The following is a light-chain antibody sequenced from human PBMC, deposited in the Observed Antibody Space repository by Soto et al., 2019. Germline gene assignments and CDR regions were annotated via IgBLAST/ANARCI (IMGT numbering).Light chain of an antibody. Sequence: QSALTQPASVSGSPGQSITISCTGTSSDVGGYNFVSWYQQHPGKAPKLMIFEVSNRPSGVSNRFSGSKSGNTASLTISGLQAEDEADYYCRSFTTSSTSVFGTGTQLTVL. CDR1: SSDVGGYNF. CDR3: RSFTTSSTSV. V-gene: IGLV2-14*01. J-gene: IGLJ1*01. CDR2: EVS.